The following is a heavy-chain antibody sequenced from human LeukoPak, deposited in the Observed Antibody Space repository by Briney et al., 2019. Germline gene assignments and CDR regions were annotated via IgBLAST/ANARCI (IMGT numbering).Heavy chain of an antibody. CDR2: MNPNSGNT. Sequence: GASVKVSCKASGYTFTSYDINWVRQATGQGLEWMGWMNPNSGNTGYAQKFQGRVTITRNTSISTAYMELSSLRSEDTAVYYCTRLPLVDTAMVPTDYWGQGTLVTVSS. V-gene: IGHV1-8*03. CDR1: GYTFTSYD. CDR3: TRLPLVDTAMVPTDY. D-gene: IGHD5-18*01. J-gene: IGHJ4*02.